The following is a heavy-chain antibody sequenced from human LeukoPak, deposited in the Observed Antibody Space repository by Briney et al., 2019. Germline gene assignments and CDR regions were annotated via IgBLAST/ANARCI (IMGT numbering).Heavy chain of an antibody. D-gene: IGHD6-19*01. CDR3: ARWDDSAWGFGN. Sequence: SGTLSLTCAVSGGSISSSNWWSWVRPPPGKGLEWIGEIYHSGSTNYNPSLKSRVTISVDTSKNQLSLKLTSVTAADTAVYYCARWDDSAWGFGNWGPGTLVTVSS. V-gene: IGHV4-4*02. CDR1: GGSISSSNW. J-gene: IGHJ4*02. CDR2: IYHSGST.